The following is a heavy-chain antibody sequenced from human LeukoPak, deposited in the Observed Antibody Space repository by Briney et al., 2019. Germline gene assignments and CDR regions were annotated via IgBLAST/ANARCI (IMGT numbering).Heavy chain of an antibody. CDR2: IWYDGSDI. Sequence: GRSLRLSCAASGFIFSTYGMHWVRQAPGKGLEWVAVIWYDGSDIYYADSVKGRFTISRDNSKNTLYLQVNSLRAEDTAVYYCARDLSMVRGPFDYWGQGTLVTVSS. D-gene: IGHD3-10*01. V-gene: IGHV3-33*01. CDR3: ARDLSMVRGPFDY. J-gene: IGHJ4*02. CDR1: GFIFSTYG.